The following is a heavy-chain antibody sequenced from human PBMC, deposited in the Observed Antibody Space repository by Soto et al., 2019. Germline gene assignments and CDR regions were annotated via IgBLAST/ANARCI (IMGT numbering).Heavy chain of an antibody. Sequence: ASVKVSWKAAGYAFTSYYMHWVRHAPGQGLEWMGIINPSGGSTSYAQKFQGRVTMTRDTSTSTVYMELSSLRSEDTAVYYCARDLTMITFGGVIVGNYYGMDVWGQGPTVTLYS. D-gene: IGHD3-16*02. CDR1: GYAFTSYY. V-gene: IGHV1-46*01. CDR2: INPSGGST. J-gene: IGHJ6*02. CDR3: ARDLTMITFGGVIVGNYYGMDV.